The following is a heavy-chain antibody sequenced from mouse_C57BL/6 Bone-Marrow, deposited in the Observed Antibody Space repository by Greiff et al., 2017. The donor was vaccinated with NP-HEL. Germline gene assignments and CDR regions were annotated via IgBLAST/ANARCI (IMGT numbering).Heavy chain of an antibody. CDR3: ARYYYGSRYYFDY. CDR1: GYTFTSYW. J-gene: IGHJ2*01. Sequence: QVQLKQPGAELVMPGASVKLSCKASGYTFTSYWMHWVKQRPGQGLEWIGEIDPSDSYTNYNQKFKGKSTLTVDKSSSTAYMQLSSLTSEDSAVYYCARYYYGSRYYFDYWGQGTTLTVSS. CDR2: IDPSDSYT. D-gene: IGHD1-1*01. V-gene: IGHV1-69*01.